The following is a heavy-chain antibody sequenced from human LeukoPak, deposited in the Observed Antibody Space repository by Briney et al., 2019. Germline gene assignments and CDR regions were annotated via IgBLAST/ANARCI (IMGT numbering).Heavy chain of an antibody. CDR3: AREGYYDFWSGYYRGNWFDP. D-gene: IGHD3-3*01. CDR2: IYHSGST. V-gene: IGHV4-38-2*02. Sequence: KTSETLSLTCTVSGYSTSSGYYWGGIRQPPVNGLEWIGSIYHSGSTYYNPSLKSRVTISVDTSKNQFSLKLSSVTAADTAVYYCAREGYYDFWSGYYRGNWFDPWGQGTLVTVSS. J-gene: IGHJ5*02. CDR1: GYSTSSGYY.